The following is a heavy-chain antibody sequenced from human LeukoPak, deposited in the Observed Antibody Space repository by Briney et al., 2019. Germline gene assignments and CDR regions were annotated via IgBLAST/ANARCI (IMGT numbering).Heavy chain of an antibody. Sequence: PGGSLRLSCAASGFTFSSYGMHWVRQAPGKGLEWLAVISYDGGNKYDADSVKGRFTISRDNSKNTLYLQMNSLRAEDTAVYYCARDSYYYASGPTFDYWGQGTLVTVSS. CDR2: ISYDGGNK. V-gene: IGHV3-30*03. D-gene: IGHD3-10*01. CDR3: ARDSYYYASGPTFDY. CDR1: GFTFSSYG. J-gene: IGHJ4*02.